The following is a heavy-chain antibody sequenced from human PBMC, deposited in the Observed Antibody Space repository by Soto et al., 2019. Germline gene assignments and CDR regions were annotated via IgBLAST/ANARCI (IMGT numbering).Heavy chain of an antibody. CDR2: ISSTTNYI. Sequence: GGSLRLSCAASGFNLSHPWMTWVRQAAGKGLEWVSSISSTTNYIYYGDSMKGRFTISRDNAKNSLYLEMNSLRAEDTAVYYCARESEDLTSNFDYWGQGTLVTVSS. J-gene: IGHJ4*02. V-gene: IGHV3-21*06. CDR3: ARESEDLTSNFDY. CDR1: GFNLSHPW.